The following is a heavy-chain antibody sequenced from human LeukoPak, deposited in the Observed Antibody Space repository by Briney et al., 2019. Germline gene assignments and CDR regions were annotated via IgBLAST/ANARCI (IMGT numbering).Heavy chain of an antibody. CDR2: IYYSGST. V-gene: IGHV4-61*01. D-gene: IGHD6-19*01. CDR3: ARARIAVAGPTVDY. J-gene: IGHJ4*02. CDR1: GDSVSGGTYC. Sequence: SETLSLTCTVPGDSVSGGTYCWSWVRQPPGEGLEWIGYIYYSGSTNYNPSLQSRVTISVDTPKNQFSLKLSSVTAADTAVYYCARARIAVAGPTVDYWGQGTLVTVSS.